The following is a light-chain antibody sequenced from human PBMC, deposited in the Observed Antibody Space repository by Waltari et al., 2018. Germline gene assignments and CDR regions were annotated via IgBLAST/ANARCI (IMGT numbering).Light chain of an antibody. CDR2: WAS. CDR1: QSILHSSNNYNY. V-gene: IGKV4-1*01. J-gene: IGKJ2*01. Sequence: DIVMTQSPESLAVSLGDRATISCTARQSILHSSNNYNYLAWYQQKPDQPPTLLIYWASTRESGVPDRFSGSGSGTDFTLTVSSLQAEDVALYYCQQYYTSPYTFGQGTKLEIK. CDR3: QQYYTSPYT.